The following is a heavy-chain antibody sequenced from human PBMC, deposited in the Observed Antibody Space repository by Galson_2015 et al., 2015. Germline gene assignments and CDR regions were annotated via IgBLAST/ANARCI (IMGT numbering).Heavy chain of an antibody. V-gene: IGHV1-46*01. CDR2: ISPSGDTA. J-gene: IGHJ4*02. CDR1: GYPFSNFY. CDR3: AREDYESTIYGAAVAY. D-gene: IGHD3-22*01. Sequence: SVKVSCKASGYPFSNFYMQWVRRAPGQGLEWMGVISPSGDTATYAQRFKGRLTMTTDKSARTVYMDLTSLTPADTATYYCAREDYESTIYGAAVAYWAQGTPVIVSS.